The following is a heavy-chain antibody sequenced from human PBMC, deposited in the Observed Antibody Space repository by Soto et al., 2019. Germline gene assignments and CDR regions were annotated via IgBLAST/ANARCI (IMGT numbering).Heavy chain of an antibody. CDR3: ARAVGIAAAGGHYYYYGMDV. J-gene: IGHJ6*02. V-gene: IGHV3-7*01. D-gene: IGHD6-13*01. Sequence: GGSLRLSCAASGFTFSSFWMTWVRQAPGMGLEWVANIKQDGREKNYVESVKGRFTISRDNAKNSLYLQMNSLRAEDTAVYYCARAVGIAAAGGHYYYYGMDVWGQGTTVTVSS. CDR2: IKQDGREK. CDR1: GFTFSSFW.